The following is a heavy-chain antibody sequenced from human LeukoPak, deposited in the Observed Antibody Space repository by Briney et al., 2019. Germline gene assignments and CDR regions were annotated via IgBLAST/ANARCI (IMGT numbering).Heavy chain of an antibody. Sequence: GGFLRLSCAASGFTFDDYAMHWVRQAPGKGLEWVSGISWNSGSIDYADSVKGRFTISRDNAKNSLYLQMNSLRVEDTALYYCAKEYSIGYYYYYGMDVWGQGTTVTVSS. CDR3: AKEYSIGYYYYYGMDV. CDR2: ISWNSGSI. V-gene: IGHV3-9*01. J-gene: IGHJ6*02. CDR1: GFTFDDYA. D-gene: IGHD6-19*01.